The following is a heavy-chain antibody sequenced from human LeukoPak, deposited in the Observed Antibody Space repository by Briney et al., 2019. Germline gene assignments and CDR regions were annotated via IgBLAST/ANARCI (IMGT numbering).Heavy chain of an antibody. CDR1: GFTFSSYG. CDR2: ISSSSSYI. CDR3: ARGALRYFDWLLDAFDI. D-gene: IGHD3-9*01. Sequence: GGSLRLSCAASGFTFSSYGMHWVRQAPGKGLEWVSSISSSSSYIYYADSVKGRFTISRDNAKNSLYLQMNSLRAEDTAVYYCARGALRYFDWLLDAFDIWGQGTMVTVSS. V-gene: IGHV3-21*01. J-gene: IGHJ3*02.